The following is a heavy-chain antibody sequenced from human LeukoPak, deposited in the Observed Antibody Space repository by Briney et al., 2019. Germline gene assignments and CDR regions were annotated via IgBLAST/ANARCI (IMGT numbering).Heavy chain of an antibody. J-gene: IGHJ4*02. CDR2: ISSNGGST. V-gene: IGHV3-64D*06. D-gene: IGHD3-9*01. CDR3: VKDPIVNQFQALVLRYQYYFDY. CDR1: GFTFSSYA. Sequence: QSGGSLRLSCSASGFTFSSYAMHWVRQAPGKGLEYVSAISSNGGSTYYADSVKGRFTISRDNSKNTLYLQMSSLRAEDTAVYYCVKDPIVNQFQALVLRYQYYFDYWGQGTLVTVSS.